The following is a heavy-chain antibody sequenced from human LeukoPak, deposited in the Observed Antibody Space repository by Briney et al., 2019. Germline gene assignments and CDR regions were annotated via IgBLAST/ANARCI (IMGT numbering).Heavy chain of an antibody. D-gene: IGHD3-22*01. CDR1: GFTFSSYA. Sequence: PGGSLRLSCAASGFTFSSYAMHWVRQAPGKGLEWVAVISYDGSNKYYADSVKGRFTISRDNSKNTLYLQMNSLRAEDTAVYYCAKDNYYDSSGYYEGYWGQGTLVTVSS. CDR2: ISYDGSNK. J-gene: IGHJ4*02. CDR3: AKDNYYDSSGYYEGY. V-gene: IGHV3-30-3*01.